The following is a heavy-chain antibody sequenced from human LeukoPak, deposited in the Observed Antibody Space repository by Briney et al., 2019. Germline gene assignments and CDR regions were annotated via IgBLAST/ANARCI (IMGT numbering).Heavy chain of an antibody. CDR1: GFTFSNYA. J-gene: IGHJ4*02. Sequence: GGSLRLSCAASGFTFSNYAMHWVRQAPGMGLEWLAVLSYDGSYKYYSDSVKGRFTITRDNSKNTLYLQMNSLRAEDTAVYYCARGAHKRDDYGGFFDYWGQGTLVTVSS. CDR2: LSYDGSYK. D-gene: IGHD4-23*01. CDR3: ARGAHKRDDYGGFFDY. V-gene: IGHV3-30*04.